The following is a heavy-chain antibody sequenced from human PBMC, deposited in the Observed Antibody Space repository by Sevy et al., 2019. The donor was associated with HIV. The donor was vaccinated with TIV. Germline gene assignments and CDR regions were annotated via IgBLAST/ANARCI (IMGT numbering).Heavy chain of an antibody. V-gene: IGHV3-23*01. Sequence: GGSLRLSCAASGFTFSSYAMSWVRQAPGKGLGWLSIISGSGGSTYYADSVKGRFTISRDNSKNTLRLQMNSLRAEDTAVYYCAKLYCGGDCYGRGSGNDAFDIWGQGTMVTVSS. CDR2: ISGSGGST. CDR1: GFTFSSYA. CDR3: AKLYCGGDCYGRGSGNDAFDI. D-gene: IGHD2-21*01. J-gene: IGHJ3*02.